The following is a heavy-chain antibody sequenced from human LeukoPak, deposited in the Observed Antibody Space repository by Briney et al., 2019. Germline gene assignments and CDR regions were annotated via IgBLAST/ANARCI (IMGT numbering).Heavy chain of an antibody. D-gene: IGHD3-22*01. CDR2: IKSKTDGGIT. CDR1: GFTFSNAW. J-gene: IGHJ4*02. V-gene: IGHV3-15*01. Sequence: GGSLRLSCAASGFTFSNAWMSWVRQAPGKGLEWVGCIKSKTDGGITDYAAPVKGRFTISRDDSKNTLYLQMNSLKTEDTAVYYCTTDFIDSSGYYSDYFDYWGQGTLVTVSS. CDR3: TTDFIDSSGYYSDYFDY.